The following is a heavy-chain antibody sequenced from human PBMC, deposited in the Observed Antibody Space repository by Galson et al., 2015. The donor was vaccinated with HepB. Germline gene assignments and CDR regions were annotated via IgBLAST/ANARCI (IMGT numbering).Heavy chain of an antibody. CDR3: ARQASGSYYRAFDI. CDR1: GGSFSGYY. V-gene: IGHV4-34*01. D-gene: IGHD1-26*01. Sequence: TLSLTCAVYGGSFSGYYWSWIRQPPGKGLEWIGEINHSGSTYYNPSLKSRVTISVDRSKNQFSLKLSSVTAADTAVYYCARQASGSYYRAFDIWGQGTMVTVSS. J-gene: IGHJ3*02. CDR2: INHSGST.